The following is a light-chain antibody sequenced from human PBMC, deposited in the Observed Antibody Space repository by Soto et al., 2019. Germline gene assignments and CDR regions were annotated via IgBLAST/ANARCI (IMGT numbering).Light chain of an antibody. V-gene: IGLV2-14*01. CDR1: SSDVGGYDY. Sequence: QSALTQPASVSGSPGQSITISCTGTSSDVGGYDYVSWYQQHPGKAPKLMIYEVSYRPSGVSNRFSGSKSGNTASLTISGLQAEDEGDYFCSSYGSTSARYVFGTGTKLTVL. J-gene: IGLJ1*01. CDR3: SSYGSTSARYV. CDR2: EVS.